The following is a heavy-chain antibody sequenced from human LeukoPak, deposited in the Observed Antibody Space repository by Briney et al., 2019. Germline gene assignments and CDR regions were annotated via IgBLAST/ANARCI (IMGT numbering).Heavy chain of an antibody. J-gene: IGHJ4*02. V-gene: IGHV5-51*01. Sequence: GESLKISCKGSGYTFANHWIAWVRQMPGKGLEWMGIIYPDDSDTRYSPSFQGQVTITADKSISTAYLQWSSLKASDNAMYYCARQRRSSGWPNDYWGQGTLVTVSS. CDR3: ARQRRSSGWPNDY. CDR1: GYTFANHW. CDR2: IYPDDSDT. D-gene: IGHD6-19*01.